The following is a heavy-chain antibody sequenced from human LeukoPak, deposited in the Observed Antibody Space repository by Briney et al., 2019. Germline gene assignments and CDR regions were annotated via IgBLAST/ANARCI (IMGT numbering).Heavy chain of an antibody. J-gene: IGHJ6*02. CDR1: GFIFSSYS. D-gene: IGHD6-13*01. CDR2: ITGSGGNT. Sequence: GRSLRLSCAASGFIFSSYSMSWVRQAPGKGLEWVSVITGSGGNTYYADSVKGRFTISKDNSKNTVYLQMSSLRVDDTAVYYCAKAASSSWPSYYYGMDVWGQGTTVTVSS. V-gene: IGHV3-23*01. CDR3: AKAASSSWPSYYYGMDV.